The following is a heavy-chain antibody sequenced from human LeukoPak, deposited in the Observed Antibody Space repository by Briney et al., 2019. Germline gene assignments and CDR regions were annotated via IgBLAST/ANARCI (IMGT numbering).Heavy chain of an antibody. D-gene: IGHD2-15*01. CDR3: ARVGSADSLYYYYGMDV. CDR2: INHSGST. J-gene: IGHJ6*02. Sequence: SETLSLTCTVSGGSISSYYWSWIRQPPGKGLEWIGEINHSGSTNYNPSLKSRVTISVDTSKNQFSLKLSSVTAADTAVYYCARVGSADSLYYYYGMDVWGQGTTVTVSS. V-gene: IGHV4-34*01. CDR1: GGSISSYY.